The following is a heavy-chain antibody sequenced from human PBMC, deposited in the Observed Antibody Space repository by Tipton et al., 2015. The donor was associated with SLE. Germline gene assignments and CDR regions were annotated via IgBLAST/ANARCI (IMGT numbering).Heavy chain of an antibody. D-gene: IGHD6-19*01. CDR3: ARHGSGIAVAGTVEYFQH. CDR1: GGSFSGYY. J-gene: IGHJ1*01. V-gene: IGHV4-34*01. Sequence: GLVKPSETLSLTCAVYGGSFSGYYWSWIRQPPGKGLEWIGEINHSGSTNYNPSLKSRVTISVDTSKNQFSLKLSSVTAADTAVYYCARHGSGIAVAGTVEYFQHWGQGTLVTVSS. CDR2: INHSGST.